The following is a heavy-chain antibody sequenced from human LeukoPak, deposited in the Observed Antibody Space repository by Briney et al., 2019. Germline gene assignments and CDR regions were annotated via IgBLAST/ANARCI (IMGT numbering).Heavy chain of an antibody. J-gene: IGHJ4*02. Sequence: PGGSLRLSCAASEFTFNNYWMHWVRQAPGKGLVWVSRINSDGSSTSYADSVKGRFTISRDNAKNTLYLQMNSLRAEDTAVYYCARALTGGRYFDYWGQGTLVTVSS. CDR3: ARALTGGRYFDY. CDR1: EFTFNNYW. CDR2: INSDGSST. D-gene: IGHD3-16*01. V-gene: IGHV3-74*01.